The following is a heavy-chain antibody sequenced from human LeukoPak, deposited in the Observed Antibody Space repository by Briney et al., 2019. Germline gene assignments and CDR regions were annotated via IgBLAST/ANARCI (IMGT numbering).Heavy chain of an antibody. CDR1: GVSITSRGYY. CDR2: MYYSVNT. CDR3: ARDVWGYCSGGSCYSGFFDY. V-gene: IGHV4-39*07. D-gene: IGHD2-15*01. J-gene: IGHJ4*02. Sequence: SETLSLTCTVSGVSITSRGYYWGWIRQPPGKGLEWIGNMYYSVNTYYNPSLKSRVTISVDTSKNQFSLKLSSVTAADTAVYYCARDVWGYCSGGSCYSGFFDYWGQGTLVTISS.